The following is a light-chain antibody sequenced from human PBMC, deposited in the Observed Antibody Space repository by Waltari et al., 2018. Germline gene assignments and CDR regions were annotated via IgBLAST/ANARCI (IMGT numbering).Light chain of an antibody. Sequence: EIVLTQSPGTLSMSPGDRPTLSCRASQTVMTTYLAWYQQKPGQAPTLRIYVASRRATGIPDRLSGSGSGTDFSLTISSLEPENFAVNYCQQYDIPPHTFGGGTKVEIK. V-gene: IGKV3-20*01. J-gene: IGKJ4*01. CDR1: QTVMTTY. CDR3: QQYDIPPHT. CDR2: VAS.